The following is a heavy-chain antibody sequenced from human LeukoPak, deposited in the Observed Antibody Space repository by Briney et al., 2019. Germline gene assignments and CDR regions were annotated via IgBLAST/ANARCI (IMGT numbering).Heavy chain of an antibody. CDR1: GGTFSSYA. Sequence: SVKVSCKASGGTFSSYAISWVRQAPAQGLEWMGRIIPIFGTANYAQKFQGRVTVTTDGSTNTAYMELSSLRSEDTAVYYCAREIQGTPPYYSDYWGQGTLVTVSS. V-gene: IGHV1-69*05. CDR2: IIPIFGTA. D-gene: IGHD1-1*01. J-gene: IGHJ4*02. CDR3: AREIQGTPPYYSDY.